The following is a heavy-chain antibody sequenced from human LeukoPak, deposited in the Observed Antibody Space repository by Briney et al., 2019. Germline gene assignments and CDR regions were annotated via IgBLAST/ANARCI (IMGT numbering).Heavy chain of an antibody. V-gene: IGHV4-59*08. CDR1: GDSINDYY. D-gene: IGHD3-22*01. Sequence: SETLSLTCSVSGDSINDYYWTWLRQPPGKGLEWIASIHHTGASTHNPFLESRVTISVDTSKNQFSLKLSSVTAADTAVYYCARVGNSGGYYPNWFDPWGQGTLVTVSS. CDR2: IHHTGAS. J-gene: IGHJ5*02. CDR3: ARVGNSGGYYPNWFDP.